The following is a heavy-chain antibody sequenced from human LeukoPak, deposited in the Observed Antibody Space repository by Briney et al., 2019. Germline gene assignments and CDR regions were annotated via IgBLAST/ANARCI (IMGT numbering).Heavy chain of an antibody. J-gene: IGHJ4*02. Sequence: PGGSLRLSCAASGFTFSDYYMSWIRQAPGKGLEWVSYISSSGSTIYYADSVKGRFTISRDNAKNSLYLQMNSLRAEDTAVYYCAKVSSSCPDCSFDSWGQGTLVTVSS. CDR3: AKVSSSCPDCSFDS. V-gene: IGHV3-11*04. CDR1: GFTFSDYY. D-gene: IGHD6-13*01. CDR2: ISSSGSTI.